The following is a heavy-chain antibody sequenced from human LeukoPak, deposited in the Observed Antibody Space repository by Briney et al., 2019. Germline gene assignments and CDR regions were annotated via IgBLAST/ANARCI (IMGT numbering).Heavy chain of an antibody. D-gene: IGHD2-2*01. CDR2: IYPGDSDT. V-gene: IGHV5-51*01. Sequence: GESLKISCKGSGYSFTSYWIGWVRQMPGKGLEWMGIIYPGDSDTRYSPSFQGQVTNSADKSISTAYLQWSSLKASDTAMYYCARRLGCSSTSCHNWFDPWGQGTLVTVSS. CDR1: GYSFTSYW. CDR3: ARRLGCSSTSCHNWFDP. J-gene: IGHJ5*02.